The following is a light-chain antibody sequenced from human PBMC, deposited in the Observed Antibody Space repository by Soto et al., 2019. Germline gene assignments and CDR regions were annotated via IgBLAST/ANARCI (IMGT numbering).Light chain of an antibody. CDR1: SSDIGRNV. V-gene: IGLV1-44*01. CDR3: ATWDDNLNVCV. CDR2: MNN. J-gene: IGLJ3*02. Sequence: QSVLTQPPSASGTPGQRVTISCSGGSSDIGRNVVYWYQHLPGTAPKLVIYMNNQRPSGVPDRFSGSKSGTSASLAISGLQSEDEAHYYCATWDDNLNVCVFGGGTKPTVL.